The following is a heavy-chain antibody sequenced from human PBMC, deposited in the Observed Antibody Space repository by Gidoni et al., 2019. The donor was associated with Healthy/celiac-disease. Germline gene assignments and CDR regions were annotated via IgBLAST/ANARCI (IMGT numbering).Heavy chain of an antibody. CDR1: GYTFTRYA. Sequence: QVQLVQSGAEVQKPGASVTDYCKAPGYTFTRYAMPWVRQAPGQRLEWMGWINAGNGNPKYSQKFQGRVTITRDTSASTAYMELSSLRSEDTAVYYCARDQRYCSGGSCYSPAYYFNYWGQGTLVTVSS. D-gene: IGHD2-15*01. CDR2: INAGNGNP. CDR3: ARDQRYCSGGSCYSPAYYFNY. J-gene: IGHJ4*02. V-gene: IGHV1-3*01.